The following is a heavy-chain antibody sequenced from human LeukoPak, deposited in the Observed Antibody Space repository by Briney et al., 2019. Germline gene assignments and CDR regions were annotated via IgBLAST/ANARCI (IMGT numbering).Heavy chain of an antibody. CDR2: IYYSGST. V-gene: IGHV4-59*01. J-gene: IGHJ4*02. D-gene: IGHD3-3*01. Sequence: SETLSLTCTVSGGSISSYYWSWIRQPPGKGLEWIGYIYYSGSTNYNPSLKSRVTISVDTSKNQFSLKLSSVTAADTAVYYCSFWSGYSDYWGQGTLVTVSS. CDR1: GGSISSYY. CDR3: SFWSGYSDY.